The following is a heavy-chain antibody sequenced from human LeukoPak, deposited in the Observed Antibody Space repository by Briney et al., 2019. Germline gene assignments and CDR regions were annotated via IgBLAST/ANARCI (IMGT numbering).Heavy chain of an antibody. J-gene: IGHJ3*02. Sequence: GGSLRLSCAASGFTFSSHWMHWVRKAPGKGLVWVSRINSDGSSISYADSVKGRFTISRDNAKNTLYLQMNSLRAEDTAVYYCARERLKESTTDGFDIWGRGTMVTVSS. CDR3: ARERLKESTTDGFDI. CDR2: INSDGSSI. CDR1: GFTFSSHW. V-gene: IGHV3-74*01. D-gene: IGHD1-1*01.